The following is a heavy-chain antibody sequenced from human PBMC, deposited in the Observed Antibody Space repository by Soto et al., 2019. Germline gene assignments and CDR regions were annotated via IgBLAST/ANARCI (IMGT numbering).Heavy chain of an antibody. CDR2: FDPEDGET. D-gene: IGHD6-13*01. J-gene: IGHJ4*02. CDR3: ATVPPSRLGSSWYPY. Sequence: GASVKVSCKVSGYTITELSMHWVRQAPGKGLEWMGGFDPEDGETIYAQKFQGRVTMTEDTSTDTAYMELSSLRSEDTAVYYCATVPPSRLGSSWYPYWGQGTLVTVSS. CDR1: GYTITELS. V-gene: IGHV1-24*01.